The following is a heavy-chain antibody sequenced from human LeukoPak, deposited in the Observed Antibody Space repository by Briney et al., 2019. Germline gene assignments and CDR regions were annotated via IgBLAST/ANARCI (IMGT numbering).Heavy chain of an antibody. CDR1: GFTFSSYA. Sequence: GGSLRLSCAASGFTFSSYAMSWVRQAPGKGLEWVSAISGGGSSTYYADSVKGRFTITRDNSKNTLYLQMNSLRAEDTAIYYCAKDNSRGLSGYYYSWGQGTLLTVSS. CDR3: AKDNSRGLSGYYYS. V-gene: IGHV3-23*01. D-gene: IGHD3-22*01. J-gene: IGHJ4*02. CDR2: ISGGGSST.